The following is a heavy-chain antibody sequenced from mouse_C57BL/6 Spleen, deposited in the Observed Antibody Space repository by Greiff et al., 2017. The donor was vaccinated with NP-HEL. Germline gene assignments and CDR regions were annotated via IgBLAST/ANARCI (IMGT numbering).Heavy chain of an antibody. CDR1: GFTFSDYY. V-gene: IGHV5-16*01. D-gene: IGHD1-1*01. CDR3: ARDDGSSYYYAMDY. CDR2: INYDGSST. Sequence: EVQLVESEGGLVQPGSSMKLSCTASGFTFSDYYMAWVRQVPEKGLEWVANINYDGSSTYYLDSLKSRFIISRDNAKNILYLQMSSLKSEDTATYYCARDDGSSYYYAMDYWGQGTSVTVSS. J-gene: IGHJ4*01.